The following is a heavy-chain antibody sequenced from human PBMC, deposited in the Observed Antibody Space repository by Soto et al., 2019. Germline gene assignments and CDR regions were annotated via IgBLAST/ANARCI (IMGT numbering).Heavy chain of an antibody. Sequence: QVQLVQSRPEVKKPGASVKVSCKASGYSYTTYGIAWVRQAPGQGLEWMGWISGDNGNTNYAQKLQGRVTMTTDISTSTAYLELRSLGSDDTAVYYCARDGYYDNWGQGTMVIVSS. D-gene: IGHD5-18*01. CDR1: GYSYTTYG. CDR3: ARDGYYDN. V-gene: IGHV1-18*01. CDR2: ISGDNGNT. J-gene: IGHJ3*02.